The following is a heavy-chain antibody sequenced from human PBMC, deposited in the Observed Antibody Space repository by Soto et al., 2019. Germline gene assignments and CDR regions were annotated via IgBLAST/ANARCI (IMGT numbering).Heavy chain of an antibody. Sequence: ASVKVSCKASGYTFTSYGISWVRQAPGQGLEWMGWISAYNGNTNYAQKLQGRVTMTTDTSTSTAYMELRSLRSDDTAVYYCARVVGGYCSSTSCPNWFEPWGQGTLVTVSS. CDR1: GYTFTSYG. J-gene: IGHJ5*02. V-gene: IGHV1-18*01. CDR2: ISAYNGNT. D-gene: IGHD2-2*01. CDR3: ARVVGGYCSSTSCPNWFEP.